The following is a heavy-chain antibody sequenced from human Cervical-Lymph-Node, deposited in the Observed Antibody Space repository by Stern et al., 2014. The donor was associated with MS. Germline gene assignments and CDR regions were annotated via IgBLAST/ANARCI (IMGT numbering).Heavy chain of an antibody. CDR1: GDSISSYTHY. J-gene: IGHJ4*02. Sequence: QLQLQESGPGLVKPSETLSLTCAVSGDSISSYTHYWAWIRQPPGKGLEWIGSVYYSGATYYNPSLKSPVTIPVDTPKNPFPRGFNSVTAADTAVYYCAKHACTGAACPFDLWGQGTLVTVSS. CDR2: VYYSGAT. D-gene: IGHD2-8*02. V-gene: IGHV4-39*01. CDR3: AKHACTGAACPFDL.